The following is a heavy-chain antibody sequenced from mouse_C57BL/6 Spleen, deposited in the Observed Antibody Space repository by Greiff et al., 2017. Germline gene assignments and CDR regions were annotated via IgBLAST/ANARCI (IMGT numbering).Heavy chain of an antibody. Sequence: EVQLQQSGPELVKPGASVKISCKASGYTFTDYYMNWVKQSHGKSLEWIGDINHNNGGTSYNQKFKGKATLTVDKSSSTAYMELRSLTSEDSAVYYCARGDYYGSSYGYFDVWGTGTTVTVSS. CDR3: ARGDYYGSSYGYFDV. CDR1: GYTFTDYY. V-gene: IGHV1-26*01. D-gene: IGHD1-1*01. CDR2: INHNNGGT. J-gene: IGHJ1*03.